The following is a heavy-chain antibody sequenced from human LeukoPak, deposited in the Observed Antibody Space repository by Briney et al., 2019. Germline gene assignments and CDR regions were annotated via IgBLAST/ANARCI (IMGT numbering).Heavy chain of an antibody. J-gene: IGHJ6*03. CDR2: INWNGAST. CDR1: GFTFNNYG. CDR3: ARRVDGSGRYRGYYYYYMDV. D-gene: IGHD3-10*01. V-gene: IGHV3-20*04. Sequence: GGTLRLSCAASGFTFNNYGMSWVRQAPGKGLEWVSGINWNGASTGYADSVKGRFTISRDNAKNSLYLQMNSLRAEDTALYYCARRVDGSGRYRGYYYYYMDVWGKGTTVTISS.